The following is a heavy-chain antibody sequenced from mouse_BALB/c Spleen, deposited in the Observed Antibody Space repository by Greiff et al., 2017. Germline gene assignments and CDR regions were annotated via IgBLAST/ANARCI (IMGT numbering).Heavy chain of an antibody. CDR3: ASYRYDEYFDV. D-gene: IGHD2-14*01. V-gene: IGHV2-9*02. CDR1: GFSLTSYG. CDR2: IWAGGST. J-gene: IGHJ1*01. Sequence: VQLKESGPGLVAPSQSLSITCTVSGFSLTSYGVHWVRQPPGKGLEWLGVIWAGGSTNYNSALMSRLSISKDNSKSQVFLKMNSLQTDDTAMYYCASYRYDEYFDVWGAGTTVTVSS.